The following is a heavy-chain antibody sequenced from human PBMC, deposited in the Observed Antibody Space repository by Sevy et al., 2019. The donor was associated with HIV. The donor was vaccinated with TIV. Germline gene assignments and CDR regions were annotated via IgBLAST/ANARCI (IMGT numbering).Heavy chain of an antibody. D-gene: IGHD6-6*01. CDR2: IYFPGNT. CDR3: ARDSTSRPGVLDY. J-gene: IGHJ4*02. Sequence: SETLSLTCSVSGGSISSYFWTWVRQSPANGLEWIGNIYFPGNTDYSPSLMSRVTLSLDTSKSQFSLTLKSVTAADTAIYFCARDSTSRPGVLDYWGQGTLVTVSS. V-gene: IGHV4-59*01. CDR1: GGSISSYF.